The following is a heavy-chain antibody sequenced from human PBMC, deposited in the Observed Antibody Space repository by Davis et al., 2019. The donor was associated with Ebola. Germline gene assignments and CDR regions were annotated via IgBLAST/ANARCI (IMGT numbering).Heavy chain of an antibody. Sequence: SVQVSRKASRGTFENNYGLNWVRQAPGQGLERMGGISPILAIANYAQTFQGRVTITADESTSTAYMELTTLRYEDTAVYYCARGLGGTWPYFDYWGQGTLLTVSS. D-gene: IGHD3-16*01. V-gene: IGHV1-69*10. J-gene: IGHJ4*02. CDR3: ARGLGGTWPYFDY. CDR2: ISPILAIA. CDR1: RGTFENNYG.